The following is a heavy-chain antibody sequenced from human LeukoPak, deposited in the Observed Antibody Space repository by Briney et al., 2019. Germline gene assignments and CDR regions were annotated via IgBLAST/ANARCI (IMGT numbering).Heavy chain of an antibody. CDR3: ARCQHSSGYYCYYGMDV. Sequence: ASVKVSCKPSGYTFTGYYMHWVRQAPGQGLEWMGWINPNSGGTNYAQKFQGRVTMTRDTSISTAYMELSRLRSDDTAVYYCARCQHSSGYYCYYGMDVWGQGTTVTVSS. D-gene: IGHD3-22*01. CDR1: GYTFTGYY. V-gene: IGHV1-2*02. J-gene: IGHJ6*02. CDR2: INPNSGGT.